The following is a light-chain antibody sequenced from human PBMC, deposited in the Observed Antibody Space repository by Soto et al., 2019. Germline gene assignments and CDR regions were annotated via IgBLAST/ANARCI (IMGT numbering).Light chain of an antibody. J-gene: IGKJ3*01. CDR1: QGIRND. CDR2: AAS. V-gene: IGKV1-17*01. Sequence: DIQMTQSPSSLSASVGDRVTITCRASQGIRNDLGWYQQKPGKAPKRLIYAASSLQSGVPSRFSGSGSGTDFTLTISSLEPEDFAVYYCQSYGRSAIFTLGPGTTVDIK. CDR3: QSYGRSAIFT.